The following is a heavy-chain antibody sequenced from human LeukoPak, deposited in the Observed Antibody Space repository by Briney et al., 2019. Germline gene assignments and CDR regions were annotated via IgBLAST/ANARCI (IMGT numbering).Heavy chain of an antibody. V-gene: IGHV4-59*02. CDR3: AKSNGYGLIDI. Sequence: PSETLSLTCTVSGGSVTDYYWSWIRQSPGKGLEWIGHIYYTGTSYNPSLKSRVTISADTSKNQFSLKLSSVTAADTAVYYCAKSNGYGLIDIWGQGTMVTVSS. CDR1: GGSVTDYY. J-gene: IGHJ3*02. CDR2: IYYTGT. D-gene: IGHD3-10*01.